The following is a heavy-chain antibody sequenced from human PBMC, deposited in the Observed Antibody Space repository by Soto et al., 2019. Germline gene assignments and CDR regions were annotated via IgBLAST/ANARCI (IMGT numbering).Heavy chain of an antibody. CDR2: INTANGDT. CDR3: GRGQATFDP. Sequence: GASVKVSCKASGYTFTNYAMHWVRQAPGQRLEWMGRINTANGDTIYSQSFQGRVTITRDTSASTVYLELSSLRFEDTAVYYCGRGQATFDPWGQGTLVTVSS. J-gene: IGHJ5*02. V-gene: IGHV1-3*04. CDR1: GYTFTNYA.